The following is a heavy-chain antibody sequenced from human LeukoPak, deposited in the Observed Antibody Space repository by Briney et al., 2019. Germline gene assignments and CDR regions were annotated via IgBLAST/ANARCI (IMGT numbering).Heavy chain of an antibody. CDR1: GFTFSDYW. CDR2: INADEDRA. CDR3: ATSPTIKGGFDS. D-gene: IGHD4/OR15-4a*01. J-gene: IGHJ4*02. V-gene: IGHV3-74*01. Sequence: GGSLRLSCAASGFTFSDYWMHWVRQAPGKGLVWVSHINADEDRAAYADSVKGRFTISRDNARNTLYLQMNSLRAEDTAVYYCATSPTIKGGFDSWGQGTLVTVSS.